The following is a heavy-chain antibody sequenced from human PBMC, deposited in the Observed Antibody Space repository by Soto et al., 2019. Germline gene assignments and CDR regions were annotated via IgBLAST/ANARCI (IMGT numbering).Heavy chain of an antibody. CDR1: GGSISSFTYY. J-gene: IGHJ5*02. CDR2: VYYNENT. CDR3: ARRERYYGSPGWFDP. V-gene: IGHV4-39*01. D-gene: IGHD3-10*01. Sequence: SETLSLTCSVSGGSISSFTYYWGWIRQPPGKGLEWIGTVYYNENTYYNPSLKSRVTITVDTAKNQFSLNLRSVTAADTAIYFCARRERYYGSPGWFDPWGPGTLVT.